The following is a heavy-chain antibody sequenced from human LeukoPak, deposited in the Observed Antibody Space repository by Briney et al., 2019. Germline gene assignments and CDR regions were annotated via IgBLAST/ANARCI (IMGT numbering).Heavy chain of an antibody. J-gene: IGHJ2*01. V-gene: IGHV3-33*01. D-gene: IGHD6-19*01. CDR3: TTIRGSGWSYWYFDF. Sequence: PGGSLRLSSAGSGFPFSSYGMQWVRQAPGKGLEWVALIWYDGSNMYYADSAKGRFTISKDNSKNTLYLQMNSLRAEDTAVYYCTTIRGSGWSYWYFDFWGRGTLVTVSS. CDR1: GFPFSSYG. CDR2: IWYDGSNM.